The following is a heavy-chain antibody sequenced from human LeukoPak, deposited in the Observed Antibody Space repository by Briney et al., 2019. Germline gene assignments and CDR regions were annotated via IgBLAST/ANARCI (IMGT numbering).Heavy chain of an antibody. J-gene: IGHJ4*02. D-gene: IGHD3-22*01. CDR1: GFTFSSYW. V-gene: IGHV3-74*01. Sequence: GGSLRLSCAVSGFTFSSYWMHWVRQAPGKGLVWVSRINSDGSSTNYADSVKGRFTISRDNAKNTLYLQMNSLRAEDTAVYYCASEYFDFSGYTYPADWGQGTLVTVSS. CDR2: INSDGSST. CDR3: ASEYFDFSGYTYPAD.